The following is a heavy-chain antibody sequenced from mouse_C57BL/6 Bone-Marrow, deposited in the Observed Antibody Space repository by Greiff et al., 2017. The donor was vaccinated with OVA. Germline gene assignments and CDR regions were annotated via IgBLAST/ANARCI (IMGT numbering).Heavy chain of an antibody. CDR2: IRRKSNNNAT. CDR1: GFSFNTYA. Sequence: DVMLVESGGGLVQPKGSLKLSCAASGFSFNTYAMNWVRQAPGKGLEWVARIRRKSNNNATYYADSGKDRFTISRDESYTMLDLQMNNLITEDTAMFYCVRHGYYAMDYWGQGTSVTVSS. V-gene: IGHV10-1*01. CDR3: VRHGYYAMDY. J-gene: IGHJ4*01.